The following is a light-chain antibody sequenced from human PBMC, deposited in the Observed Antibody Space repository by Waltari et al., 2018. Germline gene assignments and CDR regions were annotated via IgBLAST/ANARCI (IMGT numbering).Light chain of an antibody. CDR1: QTIVRS. CDR3: QQSFTTPT. Sequence: DIQLTQSTSSLSASVGERVTINCRASQTIVRSLNWYQQQPGKAPKLLIYAASTLQIGVPSRFRGSGSGTDFTLTIASLQPEDFATYYCQQSFTTPTFGGGPTVDIK. CDR2: AAS. V-gene: IGKV1-39*01. J-gene: IGKJ4*01.